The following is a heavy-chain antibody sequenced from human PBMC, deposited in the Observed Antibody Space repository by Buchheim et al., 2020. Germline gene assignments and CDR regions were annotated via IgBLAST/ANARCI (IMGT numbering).Heavy chain of an antibody. D-gene: IGHD3-22*01. CDR3: ASSTPYYDSSGPFDH. CDR1: GYTFTSYY. CDR2: INPSGGST. V-gene: IGHV1-46*01. Sequence: QVQLVQSGAAVKKPGASVKFSCKASGYTFTSYYMHWVRQAPGQGLEWMGIINPSGGSTSYAQKFQGRVTMTRDKSTSTFYMELSSLRSEDTAVYYCASSTPYYDSSGPFDHWGQGTL. J-gene: IGHJ4*02.